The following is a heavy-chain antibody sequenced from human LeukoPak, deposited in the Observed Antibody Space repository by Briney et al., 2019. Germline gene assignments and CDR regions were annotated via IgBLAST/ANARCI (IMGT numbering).Heavy chain of an antibody. CDR1: GGTFSSYA. J-gene: IGHJ3*02. CDR3: ARDPASGSGSYQRAFDI. V-gene: IGHV1-69*13. Sequence: SVKVSCKASGGTFSSYAISWVRQAPGQGLEWMGGIIPTFGTANYAQKFQGRVTITADESTSTAYMELSSLRSEDTAVYYCARDPASGSGSYQRAFDIWGQGTMVTVSS. CDR2: IIPTFGTA. D-gene: IGHD1-26*01.